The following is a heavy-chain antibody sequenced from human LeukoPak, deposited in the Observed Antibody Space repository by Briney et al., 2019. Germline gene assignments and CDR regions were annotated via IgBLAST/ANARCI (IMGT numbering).Heavy chain of an antibody. CDR3: ARDRYTVRDGYNSVHDY. CDR2: ISSSSSYI. Sequence: GGSLRLSCAASGFTFSSYSMNWVRRAPGKGLEWVSSISSSSSYIYYADSVKGRFTISRDNAKNSLYLQMNSLRAEDTAVYYCARDRYTVRDGYNSVHDYWGQGTLVTVSS. D-gene: IGHD5-24*01. J-gene: IGHJ4*02. V-gene: IGHV3-21*01. CDR1: GFTFSSYS.